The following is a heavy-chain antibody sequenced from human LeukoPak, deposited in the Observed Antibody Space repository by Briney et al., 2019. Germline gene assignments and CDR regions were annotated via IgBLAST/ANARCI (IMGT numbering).Heavy chain of an antibody. V-gene: IGHV4-39*07. CDR3: ARDAAPLGYFDC. CDR1: GGSISSSSYY. D-gene: IGHD6-25*01. Sequence: SETLSLTCTVSGGSISSSSYYWGWIRQPPGKGLEWIESIYYSGSTYYNPSLKSRVTISVDTSKNQFSLKLSSVTAADTAVYYCARDAAPLGYFDCWGQGTLVTVSS. CDR2: IYYSGST. J-gene: IGHJ4*02.